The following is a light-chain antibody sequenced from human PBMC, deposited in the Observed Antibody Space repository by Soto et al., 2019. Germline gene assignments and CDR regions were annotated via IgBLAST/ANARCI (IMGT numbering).Light chain of an antibody. V-gene: IGKV3-15*01. CDR1: QSVSSN. J-gene: IGKJ1*01. Sequence: EIVMTQSPATLSVSPGERATLSCRASQSVSSNLAWYQQKPGQTPRRLIYGASTRATGIPARLSGSGSGTEFTLTICSLQSEDFAVYYWQQYNSWWTFGQGTKVEIK. CDR3: QQYNSWWT. CDR2: GAS.